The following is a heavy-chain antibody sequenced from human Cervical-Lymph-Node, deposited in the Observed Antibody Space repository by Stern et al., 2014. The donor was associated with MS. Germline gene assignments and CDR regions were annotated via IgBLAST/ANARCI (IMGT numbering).Heavy chain of an antibody. CDR2: IYYSGST. D-gene: IGHD3-9*01. V-gene: IGHV4-59*01. J-gene: IGHJ5*02. CDR1: GGSISSYY. Sequence: VQLVESGPGLVKPSETLSLTCTVSGGSISSYYWSWIRQPPGKGLEWIGYIYYSGSTNYNPSLKSRVTISVDTSKNQFSLKLSSVTAADTAVYYCARGPYDTNWFDPWGQGTLVTVSS. CDR3: ARGPYDTNWFDP.